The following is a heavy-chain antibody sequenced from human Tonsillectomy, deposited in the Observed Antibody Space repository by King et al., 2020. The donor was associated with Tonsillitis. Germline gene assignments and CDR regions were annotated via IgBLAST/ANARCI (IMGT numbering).Heavy chain of an antibody. CDR3: AGNSGWYGGDYFDY. D-gene: IGHD6-19*01. V-gene: IGHV4-39*01. J-gene: IGHJ4*02. CDR2: IYYSGST. CDR1: GGSISSSSYY. Sequence: QLQESGPGLVKPSETLSLTCTVSGGSISSSSYYWGWIRQPPGKGLEGIGSIYYSGSTYYNPSLKSRVTISVDTSKNQFSLKLSSVTAADTAVYYCAGNSGWYGGDYFDYWRQGTLVTVSS.